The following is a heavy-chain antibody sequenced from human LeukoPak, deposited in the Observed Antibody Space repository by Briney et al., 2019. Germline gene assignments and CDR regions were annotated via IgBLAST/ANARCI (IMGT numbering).Heavy chain of an antibody. V-gene: IGHV4-34*01. CDR1: GGSFSGYY. CDR3: ARGWVDCSSTSCYVGSDYYYYYMDV. J-gene: IGHJ6*03. Sequence: PSETLSLACAVYGGSFSGYYWSWIRQPPGKGLEWIGEINHSGSTNYNPSLKSRVTISVETSKNQFSLKLSSVTAADTAVYYCARGWVDCSSTSCYVGSDYYYYYMDVWGKGTTVTVSS. D-gene: IGHD2-2*01. CDR2: INHSGST.